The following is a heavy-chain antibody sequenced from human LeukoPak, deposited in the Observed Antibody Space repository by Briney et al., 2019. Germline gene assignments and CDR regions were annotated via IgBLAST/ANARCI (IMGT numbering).Heavy chain of an antibody. Sequence: GGSLRLSCAGSGFTFSNYEMNWVRQAPGKGLEWVANIKQDGSEKYYVDSVKGRFTISRDNAKNSLYLQMNSLRAEDTAVYYCARGGREVPACWGQGTLVTVSS. V-gene: IGHV3-7*05. J-gene: IGHJ4*02. CDR3: ARGGREVPAC. D-gene: IGHD2-2*01. CDR2: IKQDGSEK. CDR1: GFTFSNYE.